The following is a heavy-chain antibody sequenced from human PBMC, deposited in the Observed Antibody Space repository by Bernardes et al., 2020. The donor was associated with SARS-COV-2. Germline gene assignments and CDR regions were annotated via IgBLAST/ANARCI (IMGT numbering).Heavy chain of an antibody. J-gene: IGHJ4*02. V-gene: IGHV4-34*01. CDR2: INPSGGT. CDR1: GASFSTYY. Sequence: ETLSLTCAVSGASFSTYYWSWIRQPPGKGLEWIGEINPSGGTIHNPSLTGRVTISLDTSKNQFSLTLASVTAADTAVYFCVREDLQWRLLSWGQGTLVTVSS. D-gene: IGHD6-19*01. CDR3: VREDLQWRLLS.